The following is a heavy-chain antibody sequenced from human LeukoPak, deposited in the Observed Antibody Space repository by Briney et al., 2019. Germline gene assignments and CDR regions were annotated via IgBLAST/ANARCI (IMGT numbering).Heavy chain of an antibody. CDR3: ARDEDTGMVGSYFDY. Sequence: AAVNVSCKASGYTFTSYGISWVRQAPGQGLEWMGWISAYNGNTNYAQKLQGRVTMTTDTSTSTAYMELRSLRSDDTAVYYCARDEDTGMVGSYFDYWGEGTLVTVSS. V-gene: IGHV1-18*01. CDR1: GYTFTSYG. J-gene: IGHJ4*02. CDR2: ISAYNGNT. D-gene: IGHD5-18*01.